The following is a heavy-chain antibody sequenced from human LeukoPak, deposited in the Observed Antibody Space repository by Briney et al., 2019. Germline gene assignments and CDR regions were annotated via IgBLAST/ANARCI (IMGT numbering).Heavy chain of an antibody. CDR3: ARGEFRTGAKGDYYYYMDV. V-gene: IGHV1-2*02. CDR2: INPNSGGK. J-gene: IGHJ6*03. D-gene: IGHD3/OR15-3a*01. Sequence: GASVKVSCQASGYIFSVYYMHWVRQAPGQGLEWMGWINPNSGGKDYAQKLQGRVTMTRDTSISTAYMELIGLRSDDTAVYYCARGEFRTGAKGDYYYYMDVWGKGTTVTVSS. CDR1: GYIFSVYY.